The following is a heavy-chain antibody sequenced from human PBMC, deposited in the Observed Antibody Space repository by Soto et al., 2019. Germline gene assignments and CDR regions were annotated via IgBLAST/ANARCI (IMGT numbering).Heavy chain of an antibody. CDR2: INVYNGNT. Sequence: ASVKVSCKASGYTFTNYGISWVRQAPGQGLEWMGWINVYNGNTKYAQKVQGRVTLTTDTSTSTAYMELRSLRSDDTAVYYCARGVGSGSYYNQYNWFDPWGQGTLVTVSS. D-gene: IGHD3-10*01. J-gene: IGHJ5*02. CDR3: ARGVGSGSYYNQYNWFDP. V-gene: IGHV1-18*01. CDR1: GYTFTNYG.